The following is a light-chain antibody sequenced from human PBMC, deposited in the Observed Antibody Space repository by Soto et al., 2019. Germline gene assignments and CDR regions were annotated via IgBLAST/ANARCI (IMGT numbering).Light chain of an antibody. CDR3: LQDFAYPLT. V-gene: IGKV1-6*01. Sequence: AIQMTQSPSSLSASVGDRVTITCRASKGVSNDVGWYQQKPGKAPRLLIYAASTLQSGVPSRFSGSQSATDFTLTISSLQPEDSATYYCLQDFAYPLTFGGGTKVEIK. CDR2: AAS. J-gene: IGKJ4*01. CDR1: KGVSND.